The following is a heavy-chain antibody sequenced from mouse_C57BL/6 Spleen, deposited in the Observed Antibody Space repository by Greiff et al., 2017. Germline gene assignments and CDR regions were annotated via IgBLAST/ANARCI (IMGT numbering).Heavy chain of an antibody. V-gene: IGHV1-52*01. Sequence: VQLQQPGAELVRPGSSVKLSCKASGYTFTSSWMHWVKQRPIQGLEWIGNIYPSDSETHYNQKFKDKATLTVDKSSSTAYMQLSSLTSEDSAVYYCARLDYYGSSYYAMDYWGQGTSVTVSS. CDR3: ARLDYYGSSYYAMDY. D-gene: IGHD1-1*01. J-gene: IGHJ4*01. CDR2: IYPSDSET. CDR1: GYTFTSSW.